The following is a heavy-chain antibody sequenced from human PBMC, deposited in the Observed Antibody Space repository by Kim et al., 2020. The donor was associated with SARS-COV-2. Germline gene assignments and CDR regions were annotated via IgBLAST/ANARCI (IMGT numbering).Heavy chain of an antibody. Sequence: GESLQISCKGSGYSFTSYWIGWVRQMPGKGLEWMGIIYPGDSDTRYSPSFLGQVTISADKSISTAYLQWSSLKASDTAMYYCARLNSGSYYTYYYYYGMDVWGQGTTVTVSS. V-gene: IGHV5-51*01. CDR3: ARLNSGSYYTYYYYYGMDV. CDR1: GYSFTSYW. D-gene: IGHD3-10*01. CDR2: IYPGDSDT. J-gene: IGHJ6*02.